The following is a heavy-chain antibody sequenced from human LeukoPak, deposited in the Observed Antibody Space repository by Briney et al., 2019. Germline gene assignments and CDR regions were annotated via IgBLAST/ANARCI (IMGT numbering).Heavy chain of an antibody. Sequence: GGSLRLSCAASGFTFSSYSMNWVRQAPGKGLEWVSSICSSSSYIYYADSVKGRFTISRDNAKNSLYLQMNSLRAEDTAVYYCATDPSGVGAFDIWGQGTMVTVSS. CDR3: ATDPSGVGAFDI. D-gene: IGHD6-19*01. CDR2: ICSSSSYI. V-gene: IGHV3-21*01. CDR1: GFTFSSYS. J-gene: IGHJ3*02.